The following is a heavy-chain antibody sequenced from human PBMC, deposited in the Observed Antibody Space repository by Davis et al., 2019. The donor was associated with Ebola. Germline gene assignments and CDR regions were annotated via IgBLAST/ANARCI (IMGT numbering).Heavy chain of an antibody. CDR1: VITFSSYA. J-gene: IGHJ4*02. CDR3: ARDVY. CDR2: ISGSGGNT. Sequence: PGGSLRLSCADSVITFSSYAMTWVRQAPGKGLEWVSAISGSGGNTYYADSVKGRFTISRDDATNSLYLQMNNLRAEDTAVYYCARDVYWGQGILVTVSS. V-gene: IGHV3-23*01.